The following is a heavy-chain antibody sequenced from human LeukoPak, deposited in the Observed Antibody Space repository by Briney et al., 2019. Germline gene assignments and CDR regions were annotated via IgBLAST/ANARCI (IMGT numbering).Heavy chain of an antibody. D-gene: IGHD2-15*01. CDR1: GFTFTSYA. CDR2: ISRDGGST. V-gene: IGHV3-64*01. CDR3: ASPDCSGGSCHLKN. J-gene: IGHJ4*02. Sequence: LAGGSLRLSCAASGFTFTSYAMHWVRQAPGKGLEYVSAISRDGGSTSYANSVKGRFTISRDNSKNTLFLQMGSLRAEDMAVYYCASPDCSGGSCHLKNWGQGTLVTVSS.